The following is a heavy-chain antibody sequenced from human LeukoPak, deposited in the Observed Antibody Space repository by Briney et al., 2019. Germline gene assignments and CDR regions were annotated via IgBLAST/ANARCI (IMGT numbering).Heavy chain of an antibody. J-gene: IGHJ4*02. V-gene: IGHV3-30-3*01. CDR2: ISYDGSNK. Sequence: PGGSLRLSCAASGFTFSSYAMHWFRQAPVKELECVVVISYDGSNKYYADSVKGRFTISRDNSKNTLYLQMNSLRAEDTAVYFCAREGSSGGYFDYWGQGTLVTVSS. CDR3: AREGSSGGYFDY. CDR1: GFTFSSYA. D-gene: IGHD6-19*01.